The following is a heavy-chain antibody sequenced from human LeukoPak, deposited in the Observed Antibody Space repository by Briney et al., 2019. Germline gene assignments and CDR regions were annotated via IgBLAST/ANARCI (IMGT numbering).Heavy chain of an antibody. D-gene: IGHD1-14*01. J-gene: IGHJ4*02. CDR3: ARDPSATGDFDY. V-gene: IGHV1-69*04. CDR2: IIPILGIA. Sequence: SVKVSCKASGGTFSSYAISWVRQAPGQGLEWMGRIIPILGIANYAQKFQGRVTITADKSTSTAYMELSSLRSEGTVVYYCARDPSATGDFDYWGQGTLVTVSS. CDR1: GGTFSSYA.